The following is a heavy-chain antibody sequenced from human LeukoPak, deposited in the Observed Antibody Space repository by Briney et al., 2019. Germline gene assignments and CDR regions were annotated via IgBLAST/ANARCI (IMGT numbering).Heavy chain of an antibody. J-gene: IGHJ4*02. V-gene: IGHV5-51*01. CDR2: IHPGDSDT. D-gene: IGHD6-19*01. CDR3: ARSLSSGWPGFGY. CDR1: GYSFTSYW. Sequence: GESLKISCKGSGYSFTSYWIGWVRQMPGKGLEWMGIIHPGDSDTRYSPSFQGHVTISADKSISTAYLQWSSLKASDTAMYYCARSLSSGWPGFGYWGQGALVTVSS.